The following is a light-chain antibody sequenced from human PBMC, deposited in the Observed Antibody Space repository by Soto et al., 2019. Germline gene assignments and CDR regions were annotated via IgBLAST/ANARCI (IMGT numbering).Light chain of an antibody. CDR1: QSVSSN. CDR3: QQYNNWPPG. Sequence: EIVMTHTPATLSVSPGVRDIISSTASQSVSSNLAWYQQKPGQAPRLLIYGASTRATGIPARFSGSGSGTEFTLTISSLQSEDFAVYYCQQYNNWPPGFGGGTKV. J-gene: IGKJ4*01. V-gene: IGKV3-15*01. CDR2: GAS.